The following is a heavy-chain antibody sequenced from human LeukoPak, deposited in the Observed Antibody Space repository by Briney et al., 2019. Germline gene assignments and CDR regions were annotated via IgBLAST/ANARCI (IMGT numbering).Heavy chain of an antibody. D-gene: IGHD3-10*01. J-gene: IGHJ4*02. Sequence: SETLSLTCAVSGGSISSGGYSWSWIRQPPGKGLEWIGYIYYSGSTYYNPSLKSRVTISVDTSKNQFSLKLSSVTAADTAVYYCARLVWFGESYFDYWGQGTLVTVSS. CDR1: GGSISSGGYS. V-gene: IGHV4-30-2*03. CDR2: IYYSGST. CDR3: ARLVWFGESYFDY.